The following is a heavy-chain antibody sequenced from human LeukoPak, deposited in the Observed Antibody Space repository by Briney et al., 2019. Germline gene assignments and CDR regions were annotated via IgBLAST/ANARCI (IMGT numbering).Heavy chain of an antibody. D-gene: IGHD3-22*01. CDR1: GFTFCDYA. Sequence: GGSLRLSCTASGFTFCDYAISWVRQAPGEGLEWVGFIRSKGYGGTTEYAASVKGRFTISRDESKTIASLQMNSLKTEGTAVYYCTRGAYYYDSSGYPRFDYWGQGTLVTVSS. V-gene: IGHV3-49*04. CDR3: TRGAYYYDSSGYPRFDY. J-gene: IGHJ4*02. CDR2: IRSKGYGGTT.